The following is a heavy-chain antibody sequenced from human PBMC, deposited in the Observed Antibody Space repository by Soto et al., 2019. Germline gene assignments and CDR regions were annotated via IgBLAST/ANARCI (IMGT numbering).Heavy chain of an antibody. CDR2: VFSLGTNTGNT. CDR3: ARGATPATPPNNHFGP. J-gene: IGHJ5*02. CDR1: GGSISSSH. D-gene: IGHD5-12*01. V-gene: IGHV4-59*01. Sequence: ATLSLTCTVSGGSISSSHWSWIRQSPGKGFEWIGYVFSLGTNTGNTQYIPSLANRLSISVDMSKNQFSLRLSSVTAADTAVYYCARGATPATPPNNHFGPWGQGNLVTVSS.